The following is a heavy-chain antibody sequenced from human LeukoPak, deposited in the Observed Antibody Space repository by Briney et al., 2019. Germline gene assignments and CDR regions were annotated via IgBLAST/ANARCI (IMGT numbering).Heavy chain of an antibody. D-gene: IGHD6-25*01. CDR3: ARYGAADARSPFDI. J-gene: IGHJ3*02. CDR2: IYSSGTT. V-gene: IGHV4-4*07. Sequence: SETLSLTCTVSGGSITNYYWTWIRQPAGKGLEWIGRIYSSGTTEYNPSLESRVTISVDTSKNQFSLKLTSVTAADTAVYYCARYGAADARSPFDIWGQGTMVTVSS. CDR1: GGSITNYY.